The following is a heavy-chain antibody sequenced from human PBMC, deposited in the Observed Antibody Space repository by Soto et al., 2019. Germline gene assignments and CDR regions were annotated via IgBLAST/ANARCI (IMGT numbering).Heavy chain of an antibody. CDR1: GFTFENYA. V-gene: IGHV3-23*01. CDR3: AKDSWAIFGVPAGEYYAMDV. D-gene: IGHD3-3*01. Sequence: HPGGSLRLSCVASGFTFENYAMSWVRQAPGKGLEWVSAISGSGGTTYYSDSVEGRFTISRDNSKNTVYLQMNDLRVEDAAEYFCAKDSWAIFGVPAGEYYAMDVWGQGTTVTVSS. J-gene: IGHJ6*02. CDR2: ISGSGGTT.